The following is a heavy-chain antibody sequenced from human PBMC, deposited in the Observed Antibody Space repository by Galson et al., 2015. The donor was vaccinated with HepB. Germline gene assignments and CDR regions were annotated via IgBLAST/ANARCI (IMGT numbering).Heavy chain of an antibody. CDR1: GGTFSSYA. V-gene: IGHV1-69*04. Sequence: SVKVSCKASGGTFSSYAISWVRQAPGQGLEWMGRIIPILGIANYAQKFQGRVTITADKSTSTAYMELSSLRSEDTAVYYCARVGGSSDDFWSGYYRTRHDYYGMDVWGQGTTVTVSS. J-gene: IGHJ6*02. CDR2: IIPILGIA. CDR3: ARVGGSSDDFWSGYYRTRHDYYGMDV. D-gene: IGHD3-3*01.